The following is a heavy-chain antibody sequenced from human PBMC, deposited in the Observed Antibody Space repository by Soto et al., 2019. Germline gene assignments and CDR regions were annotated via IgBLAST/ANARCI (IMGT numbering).Heavy chain of an antibody. CDR2: GNHSGGT. J-gene: IGHJ6*02. Sequence: QVQLQQWGAGLLKPSETLSLTCAVYDGSFDNYYWGWILQPPGEGLEWIGEGNHSGGTNYNPSLKSRVTISLDTSKNQFYLRLSSVTAADTAVYYCAREGEGGLDVWGQGTTVTVSS. CDR3: AREGEGGLDV. D-gene: IGHD1-26*01. V-gene: IGHV4-34*01. CDR1: DGSFDNYY.